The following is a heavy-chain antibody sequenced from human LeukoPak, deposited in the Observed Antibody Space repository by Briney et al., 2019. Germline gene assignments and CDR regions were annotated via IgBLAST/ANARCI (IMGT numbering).Heavy chain of an antibody. CDR1: GGSISSHY. Sequence: PSETLSLTCTVSGGSISSHYWSWIRQPPGKGLEWIGYIYYSGSTNYNPSLKSRVTISVDTSKNQFSLKLSSVTAADTAVYYCARAEYSSSMGYFDYWGQGTLVTVSS. CDR3: ARAEYSSSMGYFDY. J-gene: IGHJ4*02. V-gene: IGHV4-59*11. D-gene: IGHD6-6*01. CDR2: IYYSGST.